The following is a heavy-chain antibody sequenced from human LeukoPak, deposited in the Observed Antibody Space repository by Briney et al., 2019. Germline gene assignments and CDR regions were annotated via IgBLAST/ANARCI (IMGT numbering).Heavy chain of an antibody. CDR2: IYSGGST. J-gene: IGHJ3*02. CDR1: GFAVSSNY. Sequence: PGGSLRLSCAASGFAVSSNYMSWVRQAPGKGLEWVSVIYSGGSTYYADSVKGRSTISRDNSKNTLYLQMNSLRAEDTAVYYCAATMVRGVIIKRGDAFDIWGQGTMVTVSS. CDR3: AATMVRGVIIKRGDAFDI. V-gene: IGHV3-66*01. D-gene: IGHD3-10*01.